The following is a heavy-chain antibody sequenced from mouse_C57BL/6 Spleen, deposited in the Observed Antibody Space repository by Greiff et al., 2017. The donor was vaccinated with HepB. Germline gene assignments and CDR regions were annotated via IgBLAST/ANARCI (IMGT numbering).Heavy chain of an antibody. CDR3: ARSSNPLDY. CDR1: GYTFTDYY. Sequence: VKLVESGAELVRPGASVKLSCKASGYTFTDYYINWVKQRPGQGLEWIARIYPGSGNTYYNEKFKGKATLTAEKSSSTAYMQLSSLTSEDSAVYCCARSSNPLDYWGQGTTLTVSS. J-gene: IGHJ2*01. D-gene: IGHD2-5*01. CDR2: IYPGSGNT. V-gene: IGHV1-76*01.